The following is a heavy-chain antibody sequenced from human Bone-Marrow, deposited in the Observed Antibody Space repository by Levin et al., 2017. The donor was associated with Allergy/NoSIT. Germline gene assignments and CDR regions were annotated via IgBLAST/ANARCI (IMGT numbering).Heavy chain of an antibody. CDR3: ARDDYSDFTGWV. Sequence: SETLSLTCTVSGGSVTSETYYWSWIRQPPGKGLEWIGYISSSGSTYYSPSLMSRVTMSVHTSKNQFSLKLSPVTAADTAVYYCARDDYSDFTGWVWGQGFLVTVSS. CDR1: GGSVTSETYY. J-gene: IGHJ4*02. V-gene: IGHV4-61*01. D-gene: IGHD3-9*01. CDR2: ISSSGST.